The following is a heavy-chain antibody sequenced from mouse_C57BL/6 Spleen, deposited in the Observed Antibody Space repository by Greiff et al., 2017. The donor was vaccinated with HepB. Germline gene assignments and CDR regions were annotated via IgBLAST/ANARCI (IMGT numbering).Heavy chain of an antibody. CDR1: GYTFTSYW. D-gene: IGHD1-1*01. J-gene: IGHJ4*01. CDR2: IYPGSGST. CDR3: ARKWYYGSSPRAMDY. V-gene: IGHV1-55*01. Sequence: QVQLQQPGAELVKPGASVKMSCKASGYTFTSYWITWVKQRPGTGLEWIGDIYPGSGSTNYNEKFKSKATLTVDKSSSTAYMQLSSLTSEDSAVYYCARKWYYGSSPRAMDYWGQGTPVTVSS.